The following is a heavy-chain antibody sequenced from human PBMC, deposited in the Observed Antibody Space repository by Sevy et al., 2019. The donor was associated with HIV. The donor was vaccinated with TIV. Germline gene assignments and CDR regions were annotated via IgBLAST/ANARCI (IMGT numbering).Heavy chain of an antibody. Sequence: GGSLRLSCAASGFTFSSYEMNWVRQAPGKGLEWVSYISSSGSTIYYADSVKGRFTISRDNAKNSLYLQMNSLRAEDTAVYYCARWEGWLHGMDVWGQGTTVTVSS. V-gene: IGHV3-48*03. D-gene: IGHD1-26*01. CDR1: GFTFSSYE. CDR3: ARWEGWLHGMDV. CDR2: ISSSGSTI. J-gene: IGHJ6*02.